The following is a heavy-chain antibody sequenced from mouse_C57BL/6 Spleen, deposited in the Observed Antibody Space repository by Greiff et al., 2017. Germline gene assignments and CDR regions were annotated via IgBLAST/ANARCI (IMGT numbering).Heavy chain of an antibody. CDR1: GYTFTDYE. CDR2: IDPETGGT. CDR3: TRTPSAY. J-gene: IGHJ3*01. Sequence: VKLVESGAELVRPGASVTLSCKASGYTFTDYEMHWVKQTPVHGLEWIGAIDPETGGTAYNQKFKGKAILTADKSSSTAYMELRSLTSEDSAVYYCTRTPSAYWGQGTLVTVSA. V-gene: IGHV1-15*01.